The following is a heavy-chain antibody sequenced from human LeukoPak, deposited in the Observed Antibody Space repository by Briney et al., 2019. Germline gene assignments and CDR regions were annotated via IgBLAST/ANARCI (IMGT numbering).Heavy chain of an antibody. D-gene: IGHD1-14*01. CDR2: ISYDGSNK. CDR3: ARETPGSRVFDS. Sequence: GRSLRLSCAASGFTFSSYAMHWVRQAPGKGLEWVAVISYDGSNKKYADSVKGRFTVSRDKAKNTLYLQMNSLRADDTAVYYCARETPGSRVFDSWGQGTLVTVSS. CDR1: GFTFSSYA. J-gene: IGHJ4*02. V-gene: IGHV3-30*04.